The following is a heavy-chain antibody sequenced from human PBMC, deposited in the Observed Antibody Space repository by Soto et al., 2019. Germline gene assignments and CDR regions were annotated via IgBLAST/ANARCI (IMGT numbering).Heavy chain of an antibody. CDR1: GFIFSDYY. V-gene: IGHV3-11*05. CDR3: ARENYYKMDV. CDR2: ISNSGIT. Sequence: QVQLVESGGGLVKPGGSLRLSCAASGFIFSDYYMTWIRQSPGKGLEWISYISNSGITTYADSVKSRFTIARDNAKNSLYLEMDSLRAEDTAVYYCARENYYKMDVWGQGTTFTVSS. J-gene: IGHJ6*02.